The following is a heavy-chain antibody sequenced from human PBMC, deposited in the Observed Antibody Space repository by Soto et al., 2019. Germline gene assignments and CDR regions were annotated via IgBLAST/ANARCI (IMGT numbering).Heavy chain of an antibody. CDR1: GGSISSYY. J-gene: IGHJ4*02. D-gene: IGHD2-8*01. Sequence: QVQLQESGPGLVKPSETLSLTCTVSGGSISSYYWSWIRQPPGKGLEWIGYIYYRGSTNNNPSLKSRVTISVDTSKNQCSLTLSSVTAADTAVYYCARHENRMAHNFDYWGQGTLVTVSS. CDR2: IYYRGST. V-gene: IGHV4-59*08. CDR3: ARHENRMAHNFDY.